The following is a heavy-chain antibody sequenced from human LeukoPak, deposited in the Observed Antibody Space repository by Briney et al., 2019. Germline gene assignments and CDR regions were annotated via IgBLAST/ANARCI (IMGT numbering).Heavy chain of an antibody. CDR3: ARTRSIAAAGGEYFQH. CDR2: INHSGST. Sequence: SETLSLTCAVYGGSFSGYYWSWIRQPPGKGLEWIGEINHSGSTNYNPSLKGRVTISVDTSKNQFSLKLSSVTAADTAVYYCARTRSIAAAGGEYFQHWGQGTLVTVSS. J-gene: IGHJ1*01. V-gene: IGHV4-34*01. D-gene: IGHD6-13*01. CDR1: GGSFSGYY.